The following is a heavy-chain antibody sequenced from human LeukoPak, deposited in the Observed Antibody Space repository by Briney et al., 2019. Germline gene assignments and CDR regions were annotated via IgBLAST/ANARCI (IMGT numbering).Heavy chain of an antibody. J-gene: IGHJ4*02. Sequence: GGSLRLSCAASGFTLSSYGMHWVRQAPGKGLEWVAVISYDGSNKYYADSVKGRFTISRDNSKNTLYLQMNSLRAEDTAVYYCAKDGVTYYYDSSGYSPFDYWGQGTLVTVSS. CDR2: ISYDGSNK. D-gene: IGHD3-22*01. V-gene: IGHV3-30*18. CDR1: GFTLSSYG. CDR3: AKDGVTYYYDSSGYSPFDY.